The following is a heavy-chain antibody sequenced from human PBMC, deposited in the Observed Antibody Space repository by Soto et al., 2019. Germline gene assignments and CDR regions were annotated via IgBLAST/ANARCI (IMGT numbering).Heavy chain of an antibody. Sequence: QVQLVQSGAEVKKPGASVKVSCKASGYTFTSYDINWVRQATGQGLEWMGWMNPNSGNTGYAQKFQGRVTMTRNTSLSTAYMELSSLRSEDTAVYYCAVRYFDWLPHQDYGMDVWGQGTTVTVSS. CDR1: GYTFTSYD. CDR3: AVRYFDWLPHQDYGMDV. D-gene: IGHD3-9*01. J-gene: IGHJ6*02. V-gene: IGHV1-8*01. CDR2: MNPNSGNT.